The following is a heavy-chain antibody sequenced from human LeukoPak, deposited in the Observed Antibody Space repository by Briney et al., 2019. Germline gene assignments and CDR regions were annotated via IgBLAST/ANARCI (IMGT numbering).Heavy chain of an antibody. CDR3: AKGVSESRVLVVVAVDY. J-gene: IGHJ4*02. CDR2: ISGSGGST. CDR1: GFTFSSYA. Sequence: GGSLRLSCAASGFTFSSYAMSWVRQAPGKGLEWVSAISGSGGSTYYADSVKGRFTISRDNSKNTLYLQMNSLRAEDTAVYYCAKGVSESRVLVVVAVDYWGQGTLVTVSS. D-gene: IGHD2-15*01. V-gene: IGHV3-23*01.